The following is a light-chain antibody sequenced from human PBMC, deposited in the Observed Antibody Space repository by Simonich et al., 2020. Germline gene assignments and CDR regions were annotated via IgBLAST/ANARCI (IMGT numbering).Light chain of an antibody. CDR1: QSVFNSSNNKTY. CDR3: QQYYSTPWT. V-gene: IGKV4-1*01. CDR2: WAS. J-gene: IGKJ1*01. Sequence: DIVMTQSPDSLAVSLGERATINCKSSQSVFNSSNNKTYLAWYQQKPGQPPKLLIYWASTRESGVPDRFSGSGSGTDFTLTNSSLQAEDVAVYYCQQYYSTPWTFGQGTKVEIK.